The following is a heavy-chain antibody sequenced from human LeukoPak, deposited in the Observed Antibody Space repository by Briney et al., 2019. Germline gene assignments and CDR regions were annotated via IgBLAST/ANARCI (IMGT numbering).Heavy chain of an antibody. D-gene: IGHD6-13*01. Sequence: SETLSLTCTVCGGSISSYYWSWVRQSPGKGLEWIGYIYSTGSTNYNPSLKSRVTISVDTSKNQFSLKLSSVTAADTAVYYCATTIAAAGTGNWFDPWGQGTLVTVSS. CDR2: IYSTGST. CDR3: ATTIAAAGTGNWFDP. J-gene: IGHJ5*02. CDR1: GGSISSYY. V-gene: IGHV4-59*08.